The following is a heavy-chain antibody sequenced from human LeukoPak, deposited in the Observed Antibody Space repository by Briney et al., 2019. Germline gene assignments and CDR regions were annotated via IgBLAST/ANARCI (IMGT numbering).Heavy chain of an antibody. V-gene: IGHV3-11*05. CDR3: ARDPSGGDYSHDAFDI. Sequence: GGSLRLSCAASGFTFSDYYMSWIRQAPGKGLEWVSYISSSSSYTNYADSVKGRFTISRDNAKNSLYLQMNSLRAEDTAVYYCARDPSGGDYSHDAFDIWGQGTMVTVSS. CDR1: GFTFSDYY. D-gene: IGHD4-17*01. J-gene: IGHJ3*02. CDR2: ISSSSSYT.